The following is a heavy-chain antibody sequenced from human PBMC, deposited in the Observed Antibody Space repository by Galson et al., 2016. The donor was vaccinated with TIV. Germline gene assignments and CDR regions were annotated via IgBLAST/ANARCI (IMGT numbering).Heavy chain of an antibody. Sequence: CAISGDSVSSDSAAWNWVRQSPSRGLEWLGRTYYRSRWNYDYKVSVKSRITINPDTSKNQSSLQLNSVTPEETAVYYCTRAAGKNGASCYATCETFDIWGQGTMVTVSS. CDR2: TYYRSRWNY. V-gene: IGHV6-1*01. D-gene: IGHD2-2*01. J-gene: IGHJ3*02. CDR1: GDSVSSDSAA. CDR3: TRAAGKNGASCYATCETFDI.